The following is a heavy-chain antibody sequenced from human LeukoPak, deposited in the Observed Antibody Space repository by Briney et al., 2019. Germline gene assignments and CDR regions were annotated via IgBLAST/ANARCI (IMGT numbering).Heavy chain of an antibody. CDR1: GLTCSSYA. CDR3: AKSDYYDSSGYYYGSDY. V-gene: IGHV3-23*01. J-gene: IGHJ4*02. D-gene: IGHD3-22*01. CDR2: ISGSGGST. Sequence: GGSPTLSCADCGLTCSSYALIWVGQAPGKGLEWVSGISGSGGSTYYADSVKGRFTISRDNSKNTLYVQMNSLRAEDTAVYYCAKSDYYDSSGYYYGSDYWGQGTLVTVSS.